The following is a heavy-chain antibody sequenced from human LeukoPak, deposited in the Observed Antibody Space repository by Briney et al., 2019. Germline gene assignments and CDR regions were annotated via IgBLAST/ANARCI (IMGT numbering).Heavy chain of an antibody. J-gene: IGHJ3*02. CDR2: ISYDGSNK. CDR3: ARDKAGGPDGYKYHDAFDI. CDR1: GFTFSSYA. V-gene: IGHV3-30-3*01. D-gene: IGHD5-24*01. Sequence: PGGSLRLSCAASGFTFSSYAMHWVRQAPGKGLEWVAVISYDGSNKYYADSVKGRFTISRDNSKNTLYLQMNSLRAEDTAVYYCARDKAGGPDGYKYHDAFDIWGQGTMVTVSS.